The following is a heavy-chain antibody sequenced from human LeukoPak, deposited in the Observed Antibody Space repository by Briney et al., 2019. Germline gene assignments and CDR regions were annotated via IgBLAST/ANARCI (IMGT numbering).Heavy chain of an antibody. J-gene: IGHJ4*02. Sequence: PGGSLRLSCAASGFTFSSYAMSWVRQAPGKGLEWVSSISSSSSYIYYADSVKGRFTTSRDNAKNSLYLQMNSLRAEDTAVYYCARDVVRGVISGGFDYWGQGTLVTVSS. CDR1: GFTFSSYA. D-gene: IGHD3-10*01. CDR2: ISSSSSYI. V-gene: IGHV3-21*01. CDR3: ARDVVRGVISGGFDY.